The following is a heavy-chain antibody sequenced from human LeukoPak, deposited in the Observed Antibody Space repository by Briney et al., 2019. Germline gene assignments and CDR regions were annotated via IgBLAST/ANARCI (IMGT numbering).Heavy chain of an antibody. V-gene: IGHV3-74*01. CDR1: SGIFSSCY. Sequence: GGSLRLSCAASSGIFSSCYVMRLLQAPGKGLEWVSRVNKDGTSTNYADSVKGRFTISRDNAKNTLYLQMNSLRAEDTAVYYCARGGTRSFDQWGQGTLVTVSS. CDR2: VNKDGTST. J-gene: IGHJ4*02. CDR3: ARGGTRSFDQ.